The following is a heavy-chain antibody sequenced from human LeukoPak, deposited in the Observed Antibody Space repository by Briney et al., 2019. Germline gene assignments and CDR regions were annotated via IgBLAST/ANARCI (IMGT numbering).Heavy chain of an antibody. V-gene: IGHV3-11*01. CDR3: ARDHYYDSSGYYSGY. Sequence: GGSLRLSCAASGFTFSDYYMSWIRQAPGKGLEWVSYISSSGSTIYYADSVKGRFTISRDNAKNSLYLQMNSLRAEDTAVHYCARDHYYDSSGYYSGYWGQGTLVTVSS. D-gene: IGHD3-22*01. CDR2: ISSSGSTI. CDR1: GFTFSDYY. J-gene: IGHJ4*02.